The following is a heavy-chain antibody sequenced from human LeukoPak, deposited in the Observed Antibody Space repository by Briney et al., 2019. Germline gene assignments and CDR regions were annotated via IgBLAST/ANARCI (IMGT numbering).Heavy chain of an antibody. V-gene: IGHV3-48*03. Sequence: GGSLRLSCAASGFTFSTYEMNWVRQAPGKGLEWVSYISSSGRNSYYADSVKGRFTISRDNAKNSLHLQMNSLRVEDTAVYYCARADPAFAVVSDYWGQGTLVTVSS. D-gene: IGHD3-3*01. J-gene: IGHJ4*02. CDR2: ISSSGRNS. CDR1: GFTFSTYE. CDR3: ARADPAFAVVSDY.